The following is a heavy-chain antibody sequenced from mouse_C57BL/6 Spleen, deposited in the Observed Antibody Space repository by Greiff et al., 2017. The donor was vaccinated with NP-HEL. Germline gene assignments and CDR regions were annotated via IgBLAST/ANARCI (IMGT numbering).Heavy chain of an antibody. D-gene: IGHD2-1*01. V-gene: IGHV1-85*01. Sequence: QVQLKQSGPELVKPGASVKLSCKASGYTFTSYDINWVKQRPGQGLEWIGWIYPRDGSTKYNEKFKGKATLTVDTSSSTAYMELHSLTSEDSAVYFCARRGGIYYGNYNYWGQGTTLTVSS. CDR1: GYTFTSYD. CDR2: IYPRDGST. J-gene: IGHJ2*01. CDR3: ARRGGIYYGNYNY.